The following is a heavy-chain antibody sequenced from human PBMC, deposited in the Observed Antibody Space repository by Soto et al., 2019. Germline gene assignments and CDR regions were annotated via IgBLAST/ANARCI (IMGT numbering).Heavy chain of an antibody. V-gene: IGHV5-51*01. D-gene: IGHD6-19*01. J-gene: IGHJ4*02. Sequence: PGESLKISCKGSGYSFTSYCIVWVRQMPGKGLEWMGIIYPGDSDTRYSPSFQGQVTISADKSISTAYLQWSSLKASDTAMYYCARQRAVAGSPFDYWGQGTLVTVSS. CDR1: GYSFTSYC. CDR2: IYPGDSDT. CDR3: ARQRAVAGSPFDY.